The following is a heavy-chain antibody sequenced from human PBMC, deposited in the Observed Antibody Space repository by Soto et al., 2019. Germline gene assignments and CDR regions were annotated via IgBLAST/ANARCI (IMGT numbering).Heavy chain of an antibody. CDR1: GFTFSSYG. CDR2: ISYDGSNK. J-gene: IGHJ4*02. V-gene: IGHV3-30*03. D-gene: IGHD4-17*01. Sequence: GGSLRLSCAASGFTFSSYGMHWVRQAPGKGLEWVAVISYDGSNKYYADSVKGRFTISRDNSKNTLYLQMNSLRAEDTAVYYCLTIGGDYVFDYWGQGTLVTVSS. CDR3: LTIGGDYVFDY.